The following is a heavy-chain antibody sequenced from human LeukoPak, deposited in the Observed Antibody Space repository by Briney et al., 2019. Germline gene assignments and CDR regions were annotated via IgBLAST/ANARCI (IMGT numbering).Heavy chain of an antibody. V-gene: IGHV4-34*01. CDR3: AAGNYFGYDILTGFDY. CDR1: GGSFSGYY. D-gene: IGHD3-9*01. Sequence: PSETLSLTCAVYGGSFSGYYWSWIRQPPGKGLEWIGEINHSGSTNYNPSLKSRVTISVDTSKNQFSLKLSSVTAADTAVYYCAAGNYFGYDILTGFDYWGQGTLVTVSS. CDR2: INHSGST. J-gene: IGHJ4*02.